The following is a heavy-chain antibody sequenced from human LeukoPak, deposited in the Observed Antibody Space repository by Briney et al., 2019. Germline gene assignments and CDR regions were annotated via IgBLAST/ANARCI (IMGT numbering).Heavy chain of an antibody. CDR2: INPGDSDT. V-gene: IGHV5-51*01. D-gene: IGHD1-1*01. CDR3: ARQWNLDY. Sequence: GESLKISCKASGYRFTNYWVPWVRQMPGKGLEWMGIINPGDSDTRYSPSFQGQVTISADKSISTAYLQWSSLKASDTAMYYCARQWNLDYWGQGTLVTVSS. J-gene: IGHJ4*02. CDR1: GYRFTNYW.